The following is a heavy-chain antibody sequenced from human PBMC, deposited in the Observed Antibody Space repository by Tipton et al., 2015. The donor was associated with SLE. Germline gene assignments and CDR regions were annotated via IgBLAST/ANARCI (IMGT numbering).Heavy chain of an antibody. V-gene: IGHV3-30*04. D-gene: IGHD6-6*01. CDR1: GFTFSSYA. CDR3: ARDQGSSFHFQH. J-gene: IGHJ1*01. CDR2: ISYDGSNK. Sequence: SLRLSCAASGFTFSSYAMHWVRQAPGKGLEWVAVISYDGSNKYYADSVKGRFTISRDNSKNTLYLQMNCLRAEDTAVYYCARDQGSSFHFQHWGQGTLVTVSS.